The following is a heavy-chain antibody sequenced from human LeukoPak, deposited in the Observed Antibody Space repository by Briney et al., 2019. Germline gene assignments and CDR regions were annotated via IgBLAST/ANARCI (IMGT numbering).Heavy chain of an antibody. J-gene: IGHJ4*02. CDR1: GYTFTSYG. CDR3: ARGINRIAXXXXXXXLYYFDY. D-gene: IGHD6-13*01. CDR2: ISAYNGTT. V-gene: IGHV1-18*01. Sequence: GASVKVSCKASGYTFTSYGISWVRQAPGQGLEWMGWISAYNGTTSYAQKLQGRVTMTTDTSTSTAYMELRSLRSDDTAVYYCARGINRIAXXXXXXXLYYFDYWGQGTLXT.